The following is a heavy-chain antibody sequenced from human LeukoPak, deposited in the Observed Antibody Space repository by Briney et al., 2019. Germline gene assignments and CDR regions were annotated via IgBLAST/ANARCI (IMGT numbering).Heavy chain of an antibody. CDR3: ARDLEGYYDSSGL. D-gene: IGHD3-22*01. CDR2: INRDGSGT. J-gene: IGHJ1*01. CDR1: GFTFSSYW. Sequence: GGSLRISCAASGFTFSSYWMHWVRQAPGEGLVCISRINRDGSGTNYVDSVKGRFTISRDNAKNTLYLQMNSLRAEDTAVYYCARDLEGYYDSSGLRGQGTLVTVSS. V-gene: IGHV3-74*01.